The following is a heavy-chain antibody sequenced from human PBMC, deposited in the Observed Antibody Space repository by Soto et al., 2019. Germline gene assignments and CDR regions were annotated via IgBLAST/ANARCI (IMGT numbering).Heavy chain of an antibody. D-gene: IGHD5-12*01. CDR1: GASVAGGSYY. Sequence: SETLSLTCSVSGASVAGGSYYWSWVRQPPGKGLEWIGYIPSRGRPFYNPSLTSRGTISADTSKNQLSLQLTSVTAADTAVYYCARDTYSGYDFGLWGQGTLVTVS. CDR3: ARDTYSGYDFGL. V-gene: IGHV4-30-4*01. CDR2: IPSRGRP. J-gene: IGHJ5*02.